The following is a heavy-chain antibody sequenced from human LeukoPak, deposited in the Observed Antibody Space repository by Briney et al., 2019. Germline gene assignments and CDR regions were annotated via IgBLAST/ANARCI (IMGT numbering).Heavy chain of an antibody. CDR3: ARGNWGRYFDY. CDR1: GFTFSNHE. CDR2: ISSTGSDI. V-gene: IGHV3-48*03. Sequence: GGSLRLSYAAAGFTFSNHEMNCVRQAPGKGLDWVSYISSTGSDIFYSDSVKGRFTISRDNAKNTLYLQMNSLRAEETAVYYCARGNWGRYFDYWGQGTLVTVSS. J-gene: IGHJ4*02. D-gene: IGHD7-27*01.